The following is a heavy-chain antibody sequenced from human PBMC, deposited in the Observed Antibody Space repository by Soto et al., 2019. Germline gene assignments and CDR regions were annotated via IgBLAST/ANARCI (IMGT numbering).Heavy chain of an antibody. J-gene: IGHJ4*02. CDR1: GFTFSSYG. CDR3: ARQGPPPYSGSYYPLYYFDY. V-gene: IGHV3-33*01. Sequence: PGGSLRRACAASGFTFSSYGMHWVRQAPGKGLEWVAVIWYDGSNKYYADSVKGRFTISRDNSKNTLYLQMNSLRAEDTAVYYCARQGPPPYSGSYYPLYYFDYWGQGTLVTVSS. D-gene: IGHD1-26*01. CDR2: IWYDGSNK.